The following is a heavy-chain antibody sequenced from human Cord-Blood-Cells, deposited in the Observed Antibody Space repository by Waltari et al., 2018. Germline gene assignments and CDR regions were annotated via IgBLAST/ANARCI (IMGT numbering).Heavy chain of an antibody. CDR2: IYTSGST. Sequence: QVQLQESGPGLVKPSETLSLTCTVSGGSISSYYWSWIRQPAGKGLEWIGRIYTSGSTNYNRSLKSRVTMSVDTSKNQFSLKLSSVTAADTAVYYCARLLSSSWYWYFDLWGRGTLVTVSS. D-gene: IGHD6-13*01. CDR1: GGSISSYY. J-gene: IGHJ2*01. CDR3: ARLLSSSWYWYFDL. V-gene: IGHV4-4*07.